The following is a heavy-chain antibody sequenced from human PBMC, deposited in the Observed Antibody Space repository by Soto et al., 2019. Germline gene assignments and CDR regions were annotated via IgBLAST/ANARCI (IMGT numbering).Heavy chain of an antibody. D-gene: IGHD2-2*01. J-gene: IGHJ5*02. CDR1: NYSISSGYY. CDR3: ARLVVVAPVANA. Sequence: SETLSLTCTVSNYSISSGYYWGWIRQSPGEGLEWIVSIFYTGTTYYSPSLKDRVTISVDTSKNSFSLNLASVTAADTAVYFCARLVVVAPVANAWGQGTLVTVSS. V-gene: IGHV4-38-2*02. CDR2: IFYTGTT.